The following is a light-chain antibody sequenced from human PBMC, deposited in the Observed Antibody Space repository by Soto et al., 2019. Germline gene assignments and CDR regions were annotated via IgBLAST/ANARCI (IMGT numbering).Light chain of an antibody. V-gene: IGKV3-20*01. CDR3: QQCGPSSVT. Sequence: EIVLTQSPGTLSLSPGERATLSCRASQSVSYAYLAWYQQKPGQAPRLLIYTASSRATGIPDRFSGSGSGTDFTLTISRLEPEDFAVYYCQQCGPSSVTFGQGTRLEIK. J-gene: IGKJ5*01. CDR1: QSVSYAY. CDR2: TAS.